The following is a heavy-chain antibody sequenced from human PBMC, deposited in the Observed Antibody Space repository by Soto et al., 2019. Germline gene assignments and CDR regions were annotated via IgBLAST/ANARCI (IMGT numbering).Heavy chain of an antibody. CDR3: ARSGYSSGWYAH. J-gene: IGHJ5*02. CDR1: GGSISSSSYY. CDR2: IYYSGST. D-gene: IGHD6-19*01. V-gene: IGHV4-39*01. Sequence: QLQLQESGPGLVKPSETLSLTCTVSGGSISSSSYYWGWIRQPPGKGLEWIGSIYYSGSTYYNPSLKSRVTISVDTSKNQFSLKLSSVTAADTAVYYCARSGYSSGWYAHWGQGTLVTVSS.